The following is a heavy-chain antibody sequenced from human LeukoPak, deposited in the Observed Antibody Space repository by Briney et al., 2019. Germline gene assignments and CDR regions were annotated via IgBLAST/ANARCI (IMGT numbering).Heavy chain of an antibody. CDR2: ISYDGSNK. CDR3: AKDRSPPQLHEYYYYMDV. Sequence: GGSLRLSCAASGFTFSSYAMHWVRQAPGKGLEWVAVISYDGSNKYYADSVKGRFTISRDNSKNTLYLQMNSLRAEDTAVYYCAKDRSPPQLHEYYYYMDVWGKGTTVTVSS. D-gene: IGHD1-7*01. V-gene: IGHV3-30*04. CDR1: GFTFSSYA. J-gene: IGHJ6*03.